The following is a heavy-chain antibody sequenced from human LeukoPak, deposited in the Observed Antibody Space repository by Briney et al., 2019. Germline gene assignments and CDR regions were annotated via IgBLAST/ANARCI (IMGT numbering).Heavy chain of an antibody. Sequence: GGSLRLSCTASGFTFDIYAMAWVRQAPGKGLEWVSGVSGSGDGTYYADSVKGRFTISRDNSKDTLYLQMNSLRAEDTAVYYCAKDYYESSTYLDYWGQGTLVTVSS. V-gene: IGHV3-23*01. D-gene: IGHD3-22*01. CDR1: GFTFDIYA. CDR2: VSGSGDGT. J-gene: IGHJ4*02. CDR3: AKDYYESSTYLDY.